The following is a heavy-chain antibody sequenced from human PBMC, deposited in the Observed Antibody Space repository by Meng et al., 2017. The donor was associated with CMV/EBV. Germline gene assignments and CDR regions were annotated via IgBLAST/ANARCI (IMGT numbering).Heavy chain of an antibody. Sequence: ETLSLTCTVSGGSISSSSYYWGWIRQPPGKGLEWIGSIYYSGSTYYNPSLKSRVTISVDTSKNQFSLKLSSVTAADTAVYYCARLRIAVAGDFDYWGQGTLVTVSS. D-gene: IGHD6-19*01. J-gene: IGHJ4*02. V-gene: IGHV4-39*01. CDR1: GGSISSSSYY. CDR2: IYYSGST. CDR3: ARLRIAVAGDFDY.